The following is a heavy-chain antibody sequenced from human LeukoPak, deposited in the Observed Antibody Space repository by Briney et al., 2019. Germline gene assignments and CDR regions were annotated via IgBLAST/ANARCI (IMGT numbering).Heavy chain of an antibody. V-gene: IGHV4-4*07. CDR2: IYTSGST. CDR3: ARGGYSSDY. J-gene: IGHJ4*02. D-gene: IGHD5-12*01. Sequence: PSETLSLTCTASGCSISNYCWNWIRQPAGKGLEWIGRIYTSGSTNYNPSLKSRVTMSVDTSKNQFSLKLRSMTAADTAVYYCARGGYSSDYWGQGTLVTVSS. CDR1: GCSISNYC.